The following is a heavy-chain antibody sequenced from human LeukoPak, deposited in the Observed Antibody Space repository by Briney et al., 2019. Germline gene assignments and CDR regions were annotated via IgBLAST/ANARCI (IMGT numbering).Heavy chain of an antibody. Sequence: SQTLSLTCTVSGGSINSGDHYWSWIRQSPGEGLEWIGYIYNIGNTYYNPSLTSRVTISVDRSKNQFSLKLSSVTAADTAVYYCARGEGYGSGSSNSFDYWGRGTLVTVSS. CDR2: IYNIGNT. CDR1: GGSINSGDHY. J-gene: IGHJ4*02. CDR3: ARGEGYGSGSSNSFDY. V-gene: IGHV4-30-4*01. D-gene: IGHD3-10*01.